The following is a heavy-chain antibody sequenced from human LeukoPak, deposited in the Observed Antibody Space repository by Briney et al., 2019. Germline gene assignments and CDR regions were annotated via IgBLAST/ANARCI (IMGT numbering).Heavy chain of an antibody. J-gene: IGHJ6*02. V-gene: IGHV3-53*01. CDR1: GFSVSNNY. CDR2: LFSGGNT. D-gene: IGHD3-10*01. CDR3: ARESGFGALDV. Sequence: PGGSLRLSCAASGFSVSNNYMSWVRQAPGKGLEWVSVLFSGGNTYYADSVKGRFTISRDNSRNTLYLQMNSLRAEDMAVYYCARESGFGALDVWGQGTTVTVSS.